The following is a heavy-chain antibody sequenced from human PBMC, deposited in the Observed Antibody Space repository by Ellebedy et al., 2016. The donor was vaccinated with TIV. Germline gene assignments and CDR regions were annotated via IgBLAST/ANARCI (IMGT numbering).Heavy chain of an antibody. Sequence: SETLSLXCTVSGGSISSYYWSWIRQPPGKGLEWIGYIYYSGSTNYNPSLKSRVTISVDTSKNQFSLKLSSVTAADTAVYYCARHSLPPPDYGDYGWYFDYWGQGTLVTVSS. D-gene: IGHD4-17*01. CDR2: IYYSGST. J-gene: IGHJ4*02. V-gene: IGHV4-59*08. CDR1: GGSISSYY. CDR3: ARHSLPPPDYGDYGWYFDY.